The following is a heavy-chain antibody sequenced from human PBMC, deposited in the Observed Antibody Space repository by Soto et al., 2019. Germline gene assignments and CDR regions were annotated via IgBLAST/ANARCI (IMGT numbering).Heavy chain of an antibody. CDR1: GGSINSYY. V-gene: IGHV4-59*08. CDR2: IYYSGSA. D-gene: IGHD2-2*01. Sequence: SETLSLTCTVSGGSINSYYWSWIRQPPGKGLEWIGYIYYSGSADYNPSLKSRVTISVDTSKNQFSLNLRSVTAADTALYYCARHVCSTLRCSPYFVYWGQGMLVTVSS. CDR3: ARHVCSTLRCSPYFVY. J-gene: IGHJ4*02.